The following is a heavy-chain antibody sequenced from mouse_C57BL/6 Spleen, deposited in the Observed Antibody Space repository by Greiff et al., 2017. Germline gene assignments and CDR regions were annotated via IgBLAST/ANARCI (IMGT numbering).Heavy chain of an antibody. CDR1: GYTFTSYG. V-gene: IGHV1-81*01. Sequence: QVQLQQSGAELARPGASVKLSCKASGYTFTSYGISWVKQRTGQGLEWIGEIYPRSGNTYYNEKFKGKATLTADKSSSTAYMELRSLTSEDSAVYFCARRLWVYYFDYWGQGTTLTVSA. D-gene: IGHD1-1*02. CDR2: IYPRSGNT. J-gene: IGHJ2*01. CDR3: ARRLWVYYFDY.